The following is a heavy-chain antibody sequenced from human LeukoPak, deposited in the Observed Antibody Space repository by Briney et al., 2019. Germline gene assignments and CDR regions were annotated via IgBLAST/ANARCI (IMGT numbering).Heavy chain of an antibody. Sequence: SETLSLTCTVSGGSISSSSYYWGWIRQPPGKGLEWIGSIYYSGSTYYNPSLKSRVTISVDKSKNQFSLKLSAVPAADTAVYYCASFYCSGGSCYQYFSYYYMDVWGKGTTVTISS. CDR2: IYYSGST. V-gene: IGHV4-39*01. D-gene: IGHD2-15*01. J-gene: IGHJ6*03. CDR3: ASFYCSGGSCYQYFSYYYMDV. CDR1: GGSISSSSYY.